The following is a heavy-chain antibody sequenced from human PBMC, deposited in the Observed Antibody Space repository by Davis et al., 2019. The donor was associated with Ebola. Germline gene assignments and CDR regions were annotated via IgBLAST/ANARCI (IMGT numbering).Heavy chain of an antibody. CDR2: ISWNSGSI. Sequence: GGSLRLSCAASGFTFDDYAMHWVRHAPGKGLEWVSGISWNSGSIGYADSVKGRFTISRDNAKNSLYLQMNSLRAEDTALYYCAKDLIAVAGGTFDYWGQGILVTVSS. J-gene: IGHJ4*02. CDR3: AKDLIAVAGGTFDY. CDR1: GFTFDDYA. D-gene: IGHD6-19*01. V-gene: IGHV3-9*01.